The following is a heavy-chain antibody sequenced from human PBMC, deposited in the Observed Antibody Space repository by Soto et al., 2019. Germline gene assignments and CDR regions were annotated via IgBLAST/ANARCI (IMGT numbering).Heavy chain of an antibody. D-gene: IGHD2-2*01. J-gene: IGHJ4*02. CDR1: GFTFSGYS. Sequence: GGSLRLSCAASGFTFSGYSMNWVRQAPGKGLEWVAYIDQDGSEKYYVDSVKGRFTISIDNAKNSLYLQMNSLRVEDTAVYYCAREGRGYCSSTSCPGIWGQGTLVTVSS. V-gene: IGHV3-7*01. CDR2: IDQDGSEK. CDR3: AREGRGYCSSTSCPGI.